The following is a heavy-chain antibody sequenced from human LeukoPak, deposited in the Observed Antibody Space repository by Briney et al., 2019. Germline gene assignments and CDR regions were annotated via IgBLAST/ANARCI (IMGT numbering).Heavy chain of an antibody. J-gene: IGHJ6*02. CDR2: IYHSGST. V-gene: IGHV4-30-2*01. CDR1: GGSISSGGYS. CDR3: ARVLASSGYNYYYYGMDV. D-gene: IGHD3-22*01. Sequence: SETLSLTCTVSGGSISSGGYSWSWIRQPPGKGLEWIGYIYHSGSTYYNPSLKSRVTISVDRSKNQFSLKLSSVTAADTAVYYCARVLASSGYNYYYYGMDVWGQGTTVTVSS.